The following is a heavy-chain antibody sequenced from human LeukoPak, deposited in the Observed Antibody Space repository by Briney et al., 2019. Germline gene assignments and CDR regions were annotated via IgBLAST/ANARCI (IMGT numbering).Heavy chain of an antibody. Sequence: PSETLSLTCAVYGGSFSSCYWSWIRQPPGKGLEWIGEINHSGSTNYNPSLKSRVTISVDTSKNQFSLKLSSVTAADTAVYYCARVRFLEWLSSTYYFDYWGQGTLVTVSS. CDR1: GGSFSSCY. D-gene: IGHD3-3*01. CDR3: ARVRFLEWLSSTYYFDY. J-gene: IGHJ4*02. CDR2: INHSGST. V-gene: IGHV4-34*01.